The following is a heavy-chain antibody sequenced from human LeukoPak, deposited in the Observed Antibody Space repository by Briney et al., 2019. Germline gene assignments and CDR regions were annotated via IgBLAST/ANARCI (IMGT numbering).Heavy chain of an antibody. J-gene: IGHJ3*02. CDR1: GGSISSGTYY. CDR2: IYTSGST. Sequence: SETLSLTCTVSGGSISSGTYYCSWIRQPAGKGLEWIGRIYTSGSTNYNPPLKSRVTISVDTSASQFSLKLSSVIFADTAVYHCASFVFFVAFDIWGQGTMVTFS. CDR3: ASFVFFVAFDI. V-gene: IGHV4-61*02. D-gene: IGHD2-21*01.